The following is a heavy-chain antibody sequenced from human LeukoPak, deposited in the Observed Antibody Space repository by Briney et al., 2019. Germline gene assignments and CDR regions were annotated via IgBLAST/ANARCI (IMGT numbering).Heavy chain of an antibody. Sequence: GGSLRLSCAASGFTFSSYAMTWVRQAPGKGLDWVSTLSDSGGNTYYADSVKGRFTISRDNSKNTLYLQMNSLRAEDTAVYYCANRRLYDTSGSYSYYFDYWGQGTLVTVSS. V-gene: IGHV3-23*01. CDR3: ANRRLYDTSGSYSYYFDY. J-gene: IGHJ4*02. CDR1: GFTFSSYA. D-gene: IGHD3-22*01. CDR2: LSDSGGNT.